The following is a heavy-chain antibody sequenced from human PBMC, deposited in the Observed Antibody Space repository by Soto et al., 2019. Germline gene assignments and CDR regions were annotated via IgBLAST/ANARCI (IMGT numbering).Heavy chain of an antibody. Sequence: QVQLVQSGAEVKKPGSSVKVSCKASGGTFSSYAISWVRQAPGQGLEWMGGIIPIFGTANYAQKFQGRVTITADESTSTAYMELSSLRSEDTAVYYCARGRRIFGVVIPDGYYFDYWGQGTLVTVSS. CDR3: ARGRRIFGVVIPDGYYFDY. V-gene: IGHV1-69*01. CDR2: IIPIFGTA. CDR1: GGTFSSYA. J-gene: IGHJ4*02. D-gene: IGHD3-3*02.